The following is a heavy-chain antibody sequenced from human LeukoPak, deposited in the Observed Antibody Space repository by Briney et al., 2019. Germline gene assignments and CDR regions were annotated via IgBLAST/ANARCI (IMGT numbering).Heavy chain of an antibody. CDR1: GGSISSYY. Sequence: SETLSLTCTVSGGSISSYYWSWIRQPPGKGLERIGYIYYSGSTNYNPSLKSRVTISVDTSKNQFSLKLSSVTAADTAVYYCARNYYDSSGPSFDYWGQGTLVTVSS. D-gene: IGHD3-22*01. V-gene: IGHV4-59*08. CDR2: IYYSGST. J-gene: IGHJ4*02. CDR3: ARNYYDSSGPSFDY.